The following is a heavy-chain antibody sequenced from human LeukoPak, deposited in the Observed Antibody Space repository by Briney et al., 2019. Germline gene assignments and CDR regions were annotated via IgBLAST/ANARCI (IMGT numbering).Heavy chain of an antibody. J-gene: IGHJ4*02. V-gene: IGHV3-21*01. D-gene: IGHD6-6*01. CDR3: ARVQYSSSAIDY. CDR1: GFTFSSYS. Sequence: GGSLRLSCAASGFTFSSYSMNWVRQAPGKGLEWVSSISSSSSYLYYADSVKGRFTISRDNAKTSLYLQMNSLRAEDTAVYYCARVQYSSSAIDYWGQGTLVTVSS. CDR2: ISSSSSYL.